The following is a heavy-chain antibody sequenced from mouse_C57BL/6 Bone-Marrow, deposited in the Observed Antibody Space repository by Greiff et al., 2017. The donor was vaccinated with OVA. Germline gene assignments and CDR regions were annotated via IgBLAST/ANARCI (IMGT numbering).Heavy chain of an antibody. V-gene: IGHV14-4*01. CDR1: GFNIKDDY. CDR3: TTYRY. CDR2: IDPENGDT. Sequence: VQLQQSGAELVRPGASVKLSCTASGFNIKDDYMHWVKERPEQGLEWIGWIDPENGDTEYASKFQSKATITADTSSKTVYLHLSSLTSEDTAVYDCTTYRYWGQGTTLTVSS. J-gene: IGHJ2*01.